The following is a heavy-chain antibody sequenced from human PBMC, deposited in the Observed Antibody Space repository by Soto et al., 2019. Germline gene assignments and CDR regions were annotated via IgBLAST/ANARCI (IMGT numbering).Heavy chain of an antibody. V-gene: IGHV4-31*03. CDR1: GGSISSGGYY. CDR2: IYYSGST. CDR3: ARDAERSIFGVVINSNWFDP. J-gene: IGHJ5*02. Sequence: QVQLQESGPGLVKPSQTLSLTCTVSGGSISSGGYYWSWIRQHPGKRLEWIGYIYYSGSTYYNPSLKGRVTISVDTYKNQCSLKLSSVTAADTAVYYCARDAERSIFGVVINSNWFDPWGQGTLVIVAS. D-gene: IGHD3-3*01.